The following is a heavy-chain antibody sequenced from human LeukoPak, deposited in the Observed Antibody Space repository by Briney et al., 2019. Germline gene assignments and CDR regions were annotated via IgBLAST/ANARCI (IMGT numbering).Heavy chain of an antibody. D-gene: IGHD6-19*01. Sequence: PSETLSLTCTVSGGSISSYYWSWIRQPPGKGLEWIGYIYYSGSTNYNPSLESRVTISVDTSKNQFSLKLSSVTAADTAVYYCARGSGWTTFDYWGQGTLVTVSS. V-gene: IGHV4-59*12. CDR2: IYYSGST. J-gene: IGHJ4*02. CDR1: GGSISSYY. CDR3: ARGSGWTTFDY.